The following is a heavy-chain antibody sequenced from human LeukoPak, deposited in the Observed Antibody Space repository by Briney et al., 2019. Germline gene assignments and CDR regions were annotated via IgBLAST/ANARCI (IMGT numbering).Heavy chain of an antibody. CDR2: ISGSSSYI. V-gene: IGHV3-21*01. Sequence: GGSLRLSCAASGFTFSSYSMNWVRQAPGKGLEWVSSISGSSSYIYYADSVKGRFTISRDNAKNSLYLRMNSLRAEDTAVYYCARDPRGVWGSYRYGSGGQGTLVTVSS. D-gene: IGHD3-16*02. CDR1: GFTFSSYS. J-gene: IGHJ4*02. CDR3: ARDPRGVWGSYRYGS.